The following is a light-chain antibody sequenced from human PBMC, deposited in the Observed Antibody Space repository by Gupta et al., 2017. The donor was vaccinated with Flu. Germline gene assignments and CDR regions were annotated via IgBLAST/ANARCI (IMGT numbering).Light chain of an antibody. CDR1: SSDIGGFNY. J-gene: IGLJ1*01. CDR3: KSYTSNNTPYV. Sequence: QSALTQPASVSGSPGQSITISCTGTSSDIGGFNYVSWYQQLPGKAPKLMIYEVSNRPSGISNRFSGSKSGNTASLTISGLQTEDEADYYCKSYTSNNTPYVFGTGTKVTVL. CDR2: EVS. V-gene: IGLV2-14*01.